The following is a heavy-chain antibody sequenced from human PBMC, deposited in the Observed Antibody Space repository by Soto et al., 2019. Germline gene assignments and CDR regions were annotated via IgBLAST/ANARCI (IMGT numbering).Heavy chain of an antibody. J-gene: IGHJ6*02. Sequence: GESLKISCKGSGYSFTSYWINWVRQMPGKGLEWMGIIYPGDSDTRYSPSFQGQVTISADKSIDTAYLQWRSLKASDTAVYYCARHHGSPGSYFGLDVWGQGTTVTV. D-gene: IGHD6-13*01. CDR3: ARHHGSPGSYFGLDV. CDR1: GYSFTSYW. V-gene: IGHV5-51*01. CDR2: IYPGDSDT.